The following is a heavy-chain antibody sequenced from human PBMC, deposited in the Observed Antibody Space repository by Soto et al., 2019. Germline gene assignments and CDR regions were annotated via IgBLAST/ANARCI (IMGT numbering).Heavy chain of an antibody. J-gene: IGHJ3*02. Sequence: QGTLKESGPTLVNPTQTLTLTCSFSGFSLSTSGVGVGWIRQSPGKAPEWLALIYWSGDEHYRPSLKSRLSITKDTSKNHVVLIMTDMDPVDTATYYCARGIATLPVFAFDIWGQGTMVTVSS. CDR3: ARGIATLPVFAFDI. V-gene: IGHV2-5*01. CDR2: IYWSGDE. CDR1: GFSLSTSGVG. D-gene: IGHD6-6*01.